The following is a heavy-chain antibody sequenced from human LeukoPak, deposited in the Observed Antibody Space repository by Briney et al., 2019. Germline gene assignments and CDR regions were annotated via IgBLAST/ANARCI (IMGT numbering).Heavy chain of an antibody. Sequence: GGSLRLSCAASGYTFSNAWMSWVRQVPGKGLEWVGRIKSKTDGGTTDYAAPVKGRFTISRDDSKNTLYLQMNSLKTEDTAVYYCTTQGPYDILTGFGYYFDYWGQGTLVTVSS. V-gene: IGHV3-15*01. CDR3: TTQGPYDILTGFGYYFDY. CDR2: IKSKTDGGTT. CDR1: GYTFSNAW. D-gene: IGHD3-9*01. J-gene: IGHJ4*02.